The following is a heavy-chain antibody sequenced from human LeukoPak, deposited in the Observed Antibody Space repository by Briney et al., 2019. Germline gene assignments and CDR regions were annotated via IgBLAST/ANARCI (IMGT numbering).Heavy chain of an antibody. CDR1: GYTFTGYY. CDR2: INPNSGGT. V-gene: IGHV1-2*02. Sequence: ASVKVSCKASGYTFTGYYMHWVRQAPGQGLEWMGWINPNSGGTNYAQKFQGRVTMTRDTSISTAYMELSRLRSDDTAVYYCARSYGDYANYYYYMDVWGKGTTVTVSS. D-gene: IGHD4-17*01. J-gene: IGHJ6*03. CDR3: ARSYGDYANYYYYMDV.